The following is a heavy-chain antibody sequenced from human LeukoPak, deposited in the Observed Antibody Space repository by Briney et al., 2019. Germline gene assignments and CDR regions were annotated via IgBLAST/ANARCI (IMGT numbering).Heavy chain of an antibody. CDR3: AKNGYSYGYYYGMDV. J-gene: IGHJ6*02. D-gene: IGHD5-18*01. V-gene: IGHV3-74*01. CDR2: ITNDGSST. CDR1: GLTFSSHW. Sequence: PGGSLRLSCAASGLTFSSHWMHWVRQAPGKGLVWVSRITNDGSSTTYADSVKGRFTISRDDSKNTLYLQMNSLRAEDTAVYYCAKNGYSYGYYYGMDVWGQGTTVTVSS.